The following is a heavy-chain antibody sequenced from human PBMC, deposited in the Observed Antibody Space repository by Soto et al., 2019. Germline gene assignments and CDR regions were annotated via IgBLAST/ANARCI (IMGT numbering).Heavy chain of an antibody. V-gene: IGHV3-23*01. CDR1: GFTFSSYA. CDR2: ISGSGGST. Sequence: GGSLRLSCAASGFTFSSYAMSWVRQAPGKGLEWVSAISGSGGSTYYADPAKGRFTISRDNSKNTLYLQMNSLRAEDTAVYYCAKEILDYYGSGSYYNSPYYYYMDVWGKGTTVTVSS. J-gene: IGHJ6*03. CDR3: AKEILDYYGSGSYYNSPYYYYMDV. D-gene: IGHD3-10*01.